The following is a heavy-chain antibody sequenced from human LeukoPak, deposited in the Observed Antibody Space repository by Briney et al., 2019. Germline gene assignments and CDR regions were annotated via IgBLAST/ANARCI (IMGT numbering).Heavy chain of an antibody. CDR3: ARETFGVVNNYYYYMDV. CDR1: GGSISSGSYY. J-gene: IGHJ6*03. Sequence: SQTLSLTCTVSGGSISSGSYYWSWIRQPAGKGLEWIGRIYTSGSTNYNPPLKSRVTISVDTSKNQFSLKLRTVTAADTAVYYCARETFGVVNNYYYYMDVWGKGTTVTVSS. CDR2: IYTSGST. V-gene: IGHV4-61*02. D-gene: IGHD3-3*01.